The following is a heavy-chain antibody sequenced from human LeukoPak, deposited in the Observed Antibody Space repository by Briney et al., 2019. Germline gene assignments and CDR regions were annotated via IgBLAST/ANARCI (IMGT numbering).Heavy chain of an antibody. CDR3: AVSGSYDVFDI. CDR2: IYYSGST. J-gene: IGHJ3*02. D-gene: IGHD1-26*01. V-gene: IGHV4-59*08. CDR1: GGSISSYY. Sequence: SETLSLTCTVSGGSISSYYWSRIRQPPGKGLEWIGYIYYSGSTNYNPSLKSRVTISVDTSKNQFSLKLSSVTAADTAVYYCAVSGSYDVFDIWGQGTMVTVSS.